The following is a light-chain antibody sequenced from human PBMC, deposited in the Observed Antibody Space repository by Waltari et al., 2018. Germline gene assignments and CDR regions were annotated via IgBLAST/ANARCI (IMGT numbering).Light chain of an antibody. CDR1: QTVNRS. V-gene: IGKV3-20*01. J-gene: IGKJ1*01. CDR3: QPYVRLPAT. Sequence: IVLTQSPGPLSSSHGERATLSCRASQTVNRSLAWYQQKPGQAPKLLIYGAATRASGIPDRFTGSGSGTDFSLTISSLGPEGFAIYFGQPYVRLPATFGQGTKVEIK. CDR2: GAA.